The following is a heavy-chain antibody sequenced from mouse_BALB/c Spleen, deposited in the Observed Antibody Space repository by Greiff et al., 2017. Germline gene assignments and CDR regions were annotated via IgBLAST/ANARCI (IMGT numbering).Heavy chain of an antibody. CDR1: GFSLTSYG. D-gene: IGHD2-2*01. J-gene: IGHJ1*01. CDR3: ARNGYDRDWYFDV. CDR2: IWAGGST. V-gene: IGHV2-9*02. Sequence: VQRVESGPGLVAPSQSLSITCTVSGFSLTSYGVHWVRQPPGKGLEWLGVIWAGGSTNYNSALMSRLSISKDNSKSQVFLKMNSLQTDDTAMYYCARNGYDRDWYFDVWGAGTTVTVSS.